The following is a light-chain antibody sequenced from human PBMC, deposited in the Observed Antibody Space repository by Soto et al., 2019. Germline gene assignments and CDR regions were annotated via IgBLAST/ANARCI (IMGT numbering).Light chain of an antibody. Sequence: QSALTQPASVSGFPGQSITISCTGTSSDIGGYNYVSWYQQHPGKVPKLVIYEGSKRPAGVSNRFSGSKSGNTASLTISGLQAEDEADYYCSSYTSYYTLKFGTGTKVTVL. V-gene: IGLV2-14*01. J-gene: IGLJ1*01. CDR3: SSYTSYYTLK. CDR2: EGS. CDR1: SSDIGGYNY.